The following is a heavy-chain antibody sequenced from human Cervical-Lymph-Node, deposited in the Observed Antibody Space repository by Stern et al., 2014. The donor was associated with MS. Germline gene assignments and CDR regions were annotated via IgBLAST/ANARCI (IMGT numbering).Heavy chain of an antibody. CDR3: MGVGDAMDV. Sequence: VQLVESGGGVVQPGRSLRLSCAASGFSISSLGMHWVRQAPGKGLEWVAGISFVGSNQKDGDAVKGRFSHTSANLNNTMYLQMNSLRPEDTAVYYCMGVGDAMDVWGQGTTVIVS. CDR1: GFSISSLG. J-gene: IGHJ6*02. CDR2: ISFVGSNQ. V-gene: IGHV3-30*03.